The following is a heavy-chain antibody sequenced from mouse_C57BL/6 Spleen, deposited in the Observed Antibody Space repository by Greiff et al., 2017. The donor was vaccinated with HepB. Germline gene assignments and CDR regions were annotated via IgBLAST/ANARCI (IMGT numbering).Heavy chain of an antibody. CDR3: ARGDYDYDVRTAWFAY. Sequence: QVQLQQPGAELVKPGASVKMSCKASGYTFTSYWITWVKQRPGQGLEWIGDIYPGSGSTNYNEKFKSKATLTVDTSSSTAYMQLSSLTSEDSAVYYCARGDYDYDVRTAWFAYWGQGTLVTVSA. V-gene: IGHV1-55*01. CDR2: IYPGSGST. CDR1: GYTFTSYW. D-gene: IGHD2-4*01. J-gene: IGHJ3*01.